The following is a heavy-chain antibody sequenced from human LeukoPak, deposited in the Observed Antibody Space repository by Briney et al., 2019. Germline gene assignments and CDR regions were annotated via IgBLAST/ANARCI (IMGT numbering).Heavy chain of an antibody. J-gene: IGHJ4*02. CDR2: IKQDGSEK. V-gene: IGHV3-7*01. CDR1: GFTFGDYA. D-gene: IGHD3-10*01. Sequence: GGSLRLSCTASGFTFGDYAMSWVRQAPGKGLEWVANIKQDGSEKYYVDSVKGRFTISRDNAKNSLYLQMNSLRAEDTAVYYCARDRHYGSGSYKYWGQGTLVTVSS. CDR3: ARDRHYGSGSYKY.